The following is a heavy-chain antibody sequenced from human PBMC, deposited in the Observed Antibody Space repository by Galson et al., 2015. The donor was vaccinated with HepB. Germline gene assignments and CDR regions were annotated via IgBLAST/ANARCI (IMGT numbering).Heavy chain of an antibody. V-gene: IGHV5-51*01. D-gene: IGHD2/OR15-2a*01. CDR1: GYNFADYW. J-gene: IGHJ6*02. CDR3: ARRYFLDV. CDR2: IYPGDSDT. Sequence: QSGAEVKKPGESLKISCKVSGYNFADYWIGWVRQMPGRGLQWMGIIYPGDSDTRYSASFQDQVTISADKSISTAYLQWSSLKASDTATYYCARRYFLDVWGQGTTVTVSS.